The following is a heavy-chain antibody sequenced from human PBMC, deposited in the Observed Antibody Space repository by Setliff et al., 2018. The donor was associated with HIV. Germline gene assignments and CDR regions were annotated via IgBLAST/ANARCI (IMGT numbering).Heavy chain of an antibody. CDR2: VYYSGST. CDR3: VRDRGYFDFWSGYYTDDAFDI. V-gene: IGHV4-38-2*02. CDR1: GYSISTAYY. D-gene: IGHD3-3*01. Sequence: SETLSLTCAVSGYSISTAYYWGWIRQPPGKGLEWIGYVYYSGSTYYNPSLKSRLTISVDTSKNHFSLRLSSVTATDTAVYYCVRDRGYFDFWSGYYTDDAFDIWGQGTMVTVSS. J-gene: IGHJ3*02.